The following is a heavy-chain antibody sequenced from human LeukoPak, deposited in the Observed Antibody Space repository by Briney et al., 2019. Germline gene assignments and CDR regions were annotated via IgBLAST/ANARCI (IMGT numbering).Heavy chain of an antibody. V-gene: IGHV3-23*01. CDR3: AKVQDVVAIAIGEDY. J-gene: IGHJ4*02. Sequence: GGSLRLSCASSGFTFSTYAMSWVRQAPGKGLEWVSIISGRGGSTYYADSVKGRFTISRDNSKNTLYLQMNSLRAEDTAVYYCAKVQDVVAIAIGEDYWGQGTLVTVSS. D-gene: IGHD2-21*01. CDR2: ISGRGGST. CDR1: GFTFSTYA.